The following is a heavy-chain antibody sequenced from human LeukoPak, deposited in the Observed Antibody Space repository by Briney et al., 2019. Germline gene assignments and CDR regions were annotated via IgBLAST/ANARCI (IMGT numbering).Heavy chain of an antibody. V-gene: IGHV3-53*01. Sequence: GGSLRLSCAASGFTVSSTYMSWVRQAPGKGLEWVSVIYSGGNIYYIDSVKGRLTISRDTSKNTLYLQINSLRAEDTAVYFCASRHCSGGGCYFAGADPFDYWGQGSLVTVSS. J-gene: IGHJ4*02. CDR1: GFTVSSTY. CDR2: IYSGGNI. D-gene: IGHD2-15*01. CDR3: ASRHCSGGGCYFAGADPFDY.